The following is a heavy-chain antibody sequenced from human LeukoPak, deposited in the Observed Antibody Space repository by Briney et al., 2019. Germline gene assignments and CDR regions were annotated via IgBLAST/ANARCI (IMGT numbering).Heavy chain of an antibody. V-gene: IGHV3-23*01. CDR3: AKKKFIYGSGSYWYDY. CDR2: ISGSGGST. D-gene: IGHD3-10*01. J-gene: IGHJ4*02. Sequence: GGSLRLSCATSGFTFSTYAMSWVRQAPGKGLEWVSVISGSGGSTYYADSVKGRFTISRDNSKNTLYLQMNSLRAEDTAIYYCAKKKFIYGSGSYWYDYWGQGTLVTVSS. CDR1: GFTFSTYA.